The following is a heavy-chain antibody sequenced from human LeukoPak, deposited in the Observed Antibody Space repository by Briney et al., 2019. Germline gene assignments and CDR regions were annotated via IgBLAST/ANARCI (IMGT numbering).Heavy chain of an antibody. CDR1: GLPLSSYC. V-gene: IGHV3-21*01. CDR2: IRSSSSYI. J-gene: IGHJ4*02. CDR3: ARPPYSSSWYGEY. Sequence: PGGSLTLSCAPCGLPLSSYCMKWVRQAPGKGREWVSSIRSSSSYIYYADSVKGRFTISRDNAKNSLYLQMNSRRAEDTAVYHCARPPYSSSWYGEYWGQGTLVTVSS. D-gene: IGHD6-13*01.